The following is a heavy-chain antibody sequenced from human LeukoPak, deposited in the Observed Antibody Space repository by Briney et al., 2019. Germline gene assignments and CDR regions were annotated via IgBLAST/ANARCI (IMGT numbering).Heavy chain of an antibody. CDR1: GYTFTSYD. J-gene: IGHJ6*02. D-gene: IGHD3-16*01. CDR2: MTPNSGNT. V-gene: IGHV1-8*01. CDR3: AGVGVDFDYYYAMDV. Sequence: ASVKVSCKASGYTFTSYDINWVRQATGQGLEWMGWMTPNSGNTGYAQKFQGRVTMTRNTSIGTAYMELSSLRSEDTAVYYCAGVGVDFDYYYAMDVWGQGTAVTVSS.